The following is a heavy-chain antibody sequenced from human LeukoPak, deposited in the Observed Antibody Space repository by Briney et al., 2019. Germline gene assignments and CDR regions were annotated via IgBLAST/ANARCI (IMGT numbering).Heavy chain of an antibody. CDR3: AVGATINSDY. CDR2: IIPILGIA. D-gene: IGHD1-26*01. J-gene: IGHJ4*02. CDR1: GGTFSSYA. Sequence: ASVNVSCKASGGTFSSYAISWGRQAPGQGLEWMGRIIPILGIANYAQKFQGRVTITADKSTSTAYMELSSLRSEDTAVYYCAVGATINSDYWGQGTLVTVSS. V-gene: IGHV1-69*04.